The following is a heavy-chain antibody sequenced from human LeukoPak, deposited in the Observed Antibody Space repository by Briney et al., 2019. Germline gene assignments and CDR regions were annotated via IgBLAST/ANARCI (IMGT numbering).Heavy chain of an antibody. Sequence: SETLSLTCAVHGGSFSGYYWSWIRQPPGKGLEWIGEINHSGSTNYNPSLKSRVTISVDTSKNQFSLKLSSVTAADTAVYYCARGRGASDYDFWSGYYPRFDYWGQGTLVTVSS. J-gene: IGHJ4*02. D-gene: IGHD3-3*01. CDR3: ARGRGASDYDFWSGYYPRFDY. CDR2: INHSGST. V-gene: IGHV4-34*01. CDR1: GGSFSGYY.